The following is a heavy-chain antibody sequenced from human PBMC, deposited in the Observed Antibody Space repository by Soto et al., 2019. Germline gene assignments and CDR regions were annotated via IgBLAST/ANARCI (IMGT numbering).Heavy chain of an antibody. J-gene: IGHJ5*02. CDR2: IYYSGST. CDR1: GGSISSGCYY. CDR3: ARAIPLTIFGVANWFDP. D-gene: IGHD3-3*01. V-gene: IGHV4-31*03. Sequence: SETLSLTCTVSGGSISSGCYYWSWIRQHPGKGLEWVGYIYYSGSTYYNPSLKSRVTISVDTSKNQFSLKLSSVTAADTAVYYCARAIPLTIFGVANWFDPWGQGTLVTVSS.